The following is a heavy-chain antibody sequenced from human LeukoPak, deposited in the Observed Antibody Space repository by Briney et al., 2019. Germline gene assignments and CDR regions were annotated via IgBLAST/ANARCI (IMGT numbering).Heavy chain of an antibody. CDR1: GFTFSSYW. CDR3: MTASRSSSWPPPT. CDR2: IKQDGSEK. D-gene: IGHD6-13*01. V-gene: IGHV3-7*01. J-gene: IGHJ5*02. Sequence: GGSLRLSCTASGFTFSSYWMSWVRQAPGKGLEWVANIKQDGSEKKYVDSVKGRFTISRDNAQNSLYLQMNSLRAEDTAMYYCMTASRSSSWPPPTWGQGTLVTVSS.